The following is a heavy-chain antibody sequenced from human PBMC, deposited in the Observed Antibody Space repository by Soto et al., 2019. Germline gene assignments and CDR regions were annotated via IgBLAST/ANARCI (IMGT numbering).Heavy chain of an antibody. CDR2: IWYDGSNK. Sequence: GSLRVSCSASGFTFSSYGMHWVRQAPGKGLEWVAVIWYDGSNKYYADSVKVRFTISRDNSKNTLYLQMNSLRAEDTAVYYCARDQEYYGMDVWGQGTTVTVYS. V-gene: IGHV3-33*01. CDR1: GFTFSSYG. J-gene: IGHJ6*02. CDR3: ARDQEYYGMDV.